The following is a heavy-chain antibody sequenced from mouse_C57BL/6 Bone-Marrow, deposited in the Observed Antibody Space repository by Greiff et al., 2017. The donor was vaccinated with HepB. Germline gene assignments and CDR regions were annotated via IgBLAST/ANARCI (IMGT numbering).Heavy chain of an antibody. V-gene: IGHV1-50*01. D-gene: IGHD1-1*01. CDR2: IDPSDSYT. J-gene: IGHJ1*03. CDR1: GYTFTSYW. CDR3: ARYGSKYFDV. Sequence: QVQLQQPGAELVKPGASVKLSCKASGYTFTSYWMQWVKQRPGQGLEWIGEIDPSDSYTNYNQKFKGKATLTVDTSSSTAYMQLSSLTSEDSAVYYCARYGSKYFDVWGTGTTVTVSS.